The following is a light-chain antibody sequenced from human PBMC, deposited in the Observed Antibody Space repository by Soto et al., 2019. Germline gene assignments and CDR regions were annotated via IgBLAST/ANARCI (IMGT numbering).Light chain of an antibody. Sequence: EIVLTQSPATLSLSPGKRATLSSRASQSVSTYLAWYQQKPGQAPRLLIYDASKGATGIPARFKGSGSGTDFTLTISSLEPGDFAIYYCQQRSDWPPWTFGQGTKVDIK. CDR3: QQRSDWPPWT. CDR1: QSVSTY. J-gene: IGKJ1*01. CDR2: DAS. V-gene: IGKV3-11*01.